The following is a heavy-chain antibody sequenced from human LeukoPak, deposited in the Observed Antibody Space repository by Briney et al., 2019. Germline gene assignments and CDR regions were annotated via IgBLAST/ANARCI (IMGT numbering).Heavy chain of an antibody. D-gene: IGHD6-19*01. J-gene: IGHJ5*02. Sequence: QPGGSLRLSCAASGFTFSGSAMHWVRQAAGKGLEWVGRIRSKANSYATAYAASVKGRFTISRDDSKNTAYLQMNSLKTEDTAVYYCTSRIAVATWGFDPWGQGTLVTVSS. CDR3: TSRIAVATWGFDP. V-gene: IGHV3-73*01. CDR2: IRSKANSYAT. CDR1: GFTFSGSA.